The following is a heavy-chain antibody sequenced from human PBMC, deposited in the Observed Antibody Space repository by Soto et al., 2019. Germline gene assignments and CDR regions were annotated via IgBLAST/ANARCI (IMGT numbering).Heavy chain of an antibody. CDR1: GGSISNYY. J-gene: IGHJ6*02. CDR3: ARNQYGSGTTYFYYYGMDV. Sequence: SETLSLTCTVSGGSISNYYWSWIRQPPGKGLEWIGYIYYSGSTNYNPSLKSRVTISVDKSKNQFSLKLNSVTAADTAVYYCARNQYGSGTTYFYYYGMDVWGQGTTVTVS. D-gene: IGHD3-10*01. V-gene: IGHV4-59*08. CDR2: IYYSGST.